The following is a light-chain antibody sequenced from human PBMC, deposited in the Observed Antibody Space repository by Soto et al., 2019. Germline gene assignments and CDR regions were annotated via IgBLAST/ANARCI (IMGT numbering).Light chain of an antibody. CDR1: ESISNY. CDR2: DAS. CDR3: QHYGSSWT. Sequence: EIVLTQSPATLSLSAGERATLPPRASESISNYLSWYQQTPGQAPXLLIRDASNRATGIPDRFSGSGFGTDFTLTISSLEPEDFAVYYCQHYGSSWTFGQGTKVDIK. V-gene: IGKV3-11*01. J-gene: IGKJ1*01.